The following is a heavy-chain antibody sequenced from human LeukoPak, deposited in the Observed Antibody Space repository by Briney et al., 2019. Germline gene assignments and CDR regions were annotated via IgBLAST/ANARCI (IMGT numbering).Heavy chain of an antibody. D-gene: IGHD3-16*01. J-gene: IGHJ4*01. CDR2: IYTSGST. CDR3: ASTHYGGSDVFNY. Sequence: SETLSLTCTVSGRSISSYYWSWIRQPAGKGLEWIGRIYTSGSTNYNPSLKSRVTMSVDTSKNQFSLTLRSVTAADTALYYCASTHYGGSDVFNYWGHGTLVTVSS. CDR1: GRSISSYY. V-gene: IGHV4-4*07.